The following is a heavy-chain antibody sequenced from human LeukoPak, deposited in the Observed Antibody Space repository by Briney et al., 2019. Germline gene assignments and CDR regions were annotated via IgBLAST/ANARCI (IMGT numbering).Heavy chain of an antibody. CDR3: ATSTDMSSYYYARFDY. CDR1: GGSINSYY. J-gene: IGHJ4*02. V-gene: IGHV4-59*01. CDR2: ISYSGGT. D-gene: IGHD3-22*01. Sequence: SETLSLTCTVSGGSINSYYWSWIRQPPGKGLEGRGDISYSGGTKYNPSVKSRGTISLDASTKQCSLKLRYEMGEGTGVCYCATSTDMSSYYYARFDYWGQGTLLTVSS.